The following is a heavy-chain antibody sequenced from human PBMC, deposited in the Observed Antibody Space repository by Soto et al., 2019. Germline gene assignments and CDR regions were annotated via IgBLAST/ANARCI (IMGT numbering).Heavy chain of an antibody. CDR3: GRGGSDSPMAPGY. CDR1: GFTFSSYW. J-gene: IGHJ4*02. D-gene: IGHD5-18*01. CDR2: INPDGSAT. V-gene: IGHV3-74*01. Sequence: PGGSLRLSCAASGFTFSSYWMNWVRQAPGKGLVWVSRINPDGSATNYADSVKGRFTISRDNAKNTLYLQMNSLRAEDTAVFYCGRGGSDSPMAPGYWGQGTLVTVSS.